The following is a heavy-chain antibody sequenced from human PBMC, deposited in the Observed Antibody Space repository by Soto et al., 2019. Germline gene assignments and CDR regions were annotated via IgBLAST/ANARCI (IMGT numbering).Heavy chain of an antibody. V-gene: IGHV1-58*02. CDR1: GFTFTSSA. Sequence: SVKVSCKASGFTFTSSAMQWVRQARGQRLEWIGWIVVGSGNTNYAQKFQERVTITRDMSTSTAYMELSSLRSEDTAVYYCAAADCSSTSCYVLDAFDIWGQGTMVTVSS. CDR3: AAADCSSTSCYVLDAFDI. J-gene: IGHJ3*02. CDR2: IVVGSGNT. D-gene: IGHD2-2*01.